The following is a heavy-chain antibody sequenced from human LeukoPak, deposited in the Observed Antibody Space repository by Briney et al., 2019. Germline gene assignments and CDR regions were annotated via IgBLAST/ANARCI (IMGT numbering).Heavy chain of an antibody. CDR2: ISDYDGNT. V-gene: IGHV1-18*01. Sequence: ASVKVSCKASGYTFTSYGISWVRQAPGQGLEWMGWISDYDGNTNYAQKLQGRVTITKDKSQSKAYLELRSVRSDDAALYYCARASGSYDYWGQGTLVTVSS. CDR1: GYTFTSYG. D-gene: IGHD1-26*01. J-gene: IGHJ4*02. CDR3: ARASGSYDY.